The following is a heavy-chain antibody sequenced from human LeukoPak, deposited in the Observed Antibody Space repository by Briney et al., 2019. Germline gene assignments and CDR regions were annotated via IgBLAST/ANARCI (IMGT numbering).Heavy chain of an antibody. CDR3: ARDDRYSGYDYDY. J-gene: IGHJ4*02. CDR1: GFTFSNYN. Sequence: ASVKVSCKTSGFTFSNYNICWVRQAPGQGLGWMGWVSGYNGHTNYAQNLQGRVTMTTDTSTSTAYMELRSLRSDDTAVYYCARDDRYSGYDYDYWGQGTLVTVSS. D-gene: IGHD5-12*01. CDR2: VSGYNGHT. V-gene: IGHV1-18*01.